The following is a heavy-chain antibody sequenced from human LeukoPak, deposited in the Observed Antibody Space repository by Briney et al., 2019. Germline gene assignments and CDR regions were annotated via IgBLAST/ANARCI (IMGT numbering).Heavy chain of an antibody. CDR2: IATDGSFA. D-gene: IGHD3/OR15-3a*01. V-gene: IGHV3-33*08. J-gene: IGHJ6*03. CDR1: GFTFSSYG. CDR3: ARPTWTNYMDV. Sequence: GGSLRLSCAASGFTFSSYGMHWVRQAPGKGLEWLAGIATDGSFAYYADSVKGRFTISRDNAKNSVSLQMNSLRAEDTAVYFCARPTWTNYMDVWGKGTAVTISS.